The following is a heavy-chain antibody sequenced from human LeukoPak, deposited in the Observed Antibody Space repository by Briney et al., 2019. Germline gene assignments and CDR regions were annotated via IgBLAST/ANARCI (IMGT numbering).Heavy chain of an antibody. Sequence: SETLSLTCTVSGGSISSYYWSWIRQPPGKGLEWIGYIYYSGSTNYNPSLKSRVTISVDTSKNQFSLKLSSVTAADTAVYYCARVSSAGYYYDSSGYNFDYWGQGTLSPSPQ. CDR3: ARVSSAGYYYDSSGYNFDY. J-gene: IGHJ4*02. D-gene: IGHD3-22*01. CDR2: IYYSGST. CDR1: GGSISSYY. V-gene: IGHV4-59*01.